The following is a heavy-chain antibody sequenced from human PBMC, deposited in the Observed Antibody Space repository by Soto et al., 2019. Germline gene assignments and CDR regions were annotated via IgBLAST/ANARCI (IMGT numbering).Heavy chain of an antibody. CDR3: ARGITMVRGVHYYYYGMDV. CDR1: GGTFSSYA. CDR2: IIPIFGTA. Sequence: SVKVSCKXSGGTFSSYAISWVRQAPGQGLEWMGGIIPIFGTANYAQKFQGRVTITADESTSTAYMELSSLRSEDTAVYYCARGITMVRGVHYYYYGMDVWGQGTTVTVSS. V-gene: IGHV1-69*13. D-gene: IGHD3-10*01. J-gene: IGHJ6*02.